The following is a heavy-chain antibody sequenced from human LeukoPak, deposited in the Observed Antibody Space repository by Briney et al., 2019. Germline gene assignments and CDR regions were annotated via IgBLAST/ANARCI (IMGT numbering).Heavy chain of an antibody. J-gene: IGHJ4*02. CDR3: ARASVATIISDY. D-gene: IGHD5-24*01. CDR1: GFTFSSYE. Sequence: GGSLRLSCAASGFTFSSYEMNWVRQAPGKGLEWVSYISSSGSTIYYADSVKGRFTISRDNAKNSLYLQMNSLRAEDTAVYYCARASVATIISDYWGQGTLVTVSS. CDR2: ISSSGSTI. V-gene: IGHV3-48*03.